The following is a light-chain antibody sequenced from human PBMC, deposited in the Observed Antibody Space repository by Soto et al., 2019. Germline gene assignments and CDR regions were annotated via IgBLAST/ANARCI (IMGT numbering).Light chain of an antibody. Sequence: EIVLTQSPGTLSLSPGERATLSCRASQSVSSNYLAWYQRKPGQAPRLLIYGASNRATGIPNRFSGSGSRTAFTLTITRLEPEDFVVYYCQQYGSSPPTFGQGTKVEI. CDR2: GAS. CDR1: QSVSSNY. V-gene: IGKV3-20*01. CDR3: QQYGSSPPT. J-gene: IGKJ1*01.